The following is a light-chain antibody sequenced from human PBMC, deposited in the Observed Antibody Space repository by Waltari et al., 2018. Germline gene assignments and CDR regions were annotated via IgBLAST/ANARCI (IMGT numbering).Light chain of an antibody. J-gene: IGKJ2*01. CDR3: QLDGSSPPYT. Sequence: IVLTQSPGTLSLSPGDRATLSCRASQSVSSSYLAWYQQKPGQAPRLLIYGASSSATGIPDRFSGSGSGTDFTLTISRLEPEDFAVYYCQLDGSSPPYTFGQGTKLEIK. CDR2: GAS. V-gene: IGKV3-20*01. CDR1: QSVSSSY.